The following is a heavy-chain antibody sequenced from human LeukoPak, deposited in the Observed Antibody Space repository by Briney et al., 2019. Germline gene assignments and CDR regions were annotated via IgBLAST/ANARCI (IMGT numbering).Heavy chain of an antibody. Sequence: GGSLRLSCAASGFTFTTYAMSWVRQAPGKGLVWVSGISNSGGSTYYADSVKGRFTISRDNSKNTLYLQMNRLRAEDTAVYYCAEYYYYDSSGYQQYYFDYWGQGTLVTVSS. CDR3: AEYYYYDSSGYQQYYFDY. V-gene: IGHV3-23*01. D-gene: IGHD3-22*01. CDR1: GFTFTTYA. CDR2: ISNSGGST. J-gene: IGHJ4*02.